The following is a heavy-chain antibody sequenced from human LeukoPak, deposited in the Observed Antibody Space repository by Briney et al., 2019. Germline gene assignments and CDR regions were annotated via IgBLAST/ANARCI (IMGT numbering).Heavy chain of an antibody. V-gene: IGHV1-69*05. CDR1: GGTFSNYA. J-gene: IGHJ4*02. D-gene: IGHD4-17*01. Sequence: ASVTVSCKSSGGTFSNYAINWVRQAPGQGLEWMGRIIPIFGTINYAQKFQGRVTIITDEFTSTAYMELRSLRAEDTAMYYCARDKDTYGDQGVYFDYWGQGTLVTVSS. CDR2: IIPIFGTI. CDR3: ARDKDTYGDQGVYFDY.